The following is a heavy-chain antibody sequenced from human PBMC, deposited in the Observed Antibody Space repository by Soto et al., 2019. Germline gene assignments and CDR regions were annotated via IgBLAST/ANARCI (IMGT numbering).Heavy chain of an antibody. CDR2: INHTGST. D-gene: IGHD5-12*01. CDR3: AARVRYGDTGYGLFEY. CDR1: GGSFSGYS. J-gene: IGHJ4*02. Sequence: QVQLQQWGAGLLKPSETLSLTCAVYGGSFSGYSWSWIRQPPGKGLEWIGEINHTGSTNYIPSLKRRVTRSVDTAKKQFSLKLTSVTAADTAVYYCAARVRYGDTGYGLFEYWGQGTLVTVSS. V-gene: IGHV4-34*01.